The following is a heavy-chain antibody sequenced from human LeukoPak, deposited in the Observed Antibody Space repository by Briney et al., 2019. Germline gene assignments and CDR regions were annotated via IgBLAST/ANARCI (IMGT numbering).Heavy chain of an antibody. J-gene: IGHJ4*02. CDR2: IYYSGST. V-gene: IGHV4-39*01. CDR1: GGSISSSSYY. CDR3: ARIRFLEWLLFDY. Sequence: SETLSLTCTVSGGSISSSSYYWGWIRQPPGKGLELIGSIYYSGSTYYNPSLKSRVTISVDTSKNQFSLKLSSVTAADTAVYYCARIRFLEWLLFDYWGQGTLVPVSS. D-gene: IGHD3-3*01.